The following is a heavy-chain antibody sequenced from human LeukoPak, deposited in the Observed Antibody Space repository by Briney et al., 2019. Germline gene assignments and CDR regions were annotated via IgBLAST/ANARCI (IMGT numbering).Heavy chain of an antibody. V-gene: IGHV1-69*13. CDR2: IIPIFGTA. CDR1: GGTFSSYA. Sequence: SVTVSCKASGGTFSSYAISWVRQAPGQGLEWMGGIIPIFGTANYAQKFQDRVTITAEESTSTAYMELSSLRSEDTAVYYCARVTYDYVWGSYRYLGAFDIWGQGTMVTVSS. CDR3: ARVTYDYVWGSYRYLGAFDI. D-gene: IGHD3-16*02. J-gene: IGHJ3*02.